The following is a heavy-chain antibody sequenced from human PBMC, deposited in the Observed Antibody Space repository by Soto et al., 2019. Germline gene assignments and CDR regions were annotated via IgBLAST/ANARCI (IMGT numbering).Heavy chain of an antibody. CDR2: IYYSGST. V-gene: IGHV4-59*01. CDR3: ARDSKRGYSGYDKLDY. Sequence: SETLSLSCTVSGGSISSYYWSWIRQPPGKGLEWIGYIYYSGSTNSNPSLKSRVTISVDTSKNQFSLKLSSVTAADTAVYYCARDSKRGYSGYDKLDYWGQGTLVTVSS. CDR1: GGSISSYY. D-gene: IGHD5-12*01. J-gene: IGHJ4*02.